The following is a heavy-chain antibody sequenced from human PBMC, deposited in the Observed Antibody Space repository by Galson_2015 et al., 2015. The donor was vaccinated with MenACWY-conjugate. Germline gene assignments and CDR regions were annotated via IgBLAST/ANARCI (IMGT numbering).Heavy chain of an antibody. Sequence: SLRLSCAASGFTFRNYWMTWVRQAPGKGLEWVASIKKDGSEKYYVDSVKGRFTISRDNAKNPLYLEMNSLRVEDTAVYSCARGHYFDYWGQGTLATVSS. J-gene: IGHJ4*02. V-gene: IGHV3-7*03. CDR3: ARGHYFDY. CDR2: IKKDGSEK. CDR1: GFTFRNYW.